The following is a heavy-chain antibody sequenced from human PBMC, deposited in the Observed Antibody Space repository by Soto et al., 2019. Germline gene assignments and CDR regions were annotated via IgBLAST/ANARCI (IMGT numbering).Heavy chain of an antibody. CDR1: GYTFTSYA. V-gene: IGHV1-3*01. D-gene: IGHD2-8*01. J-gene: IGHJ5*02. CDR2: INAGNGNT. CDR3: ARDRYYIVLNGWFDP. Sequence: ASVKVSCKASGYTFTSYAMHWVRQAPGQRLEWMGWINAGNGNTKYSQKFQGRVTITRDTSASTAYMELSSLRSEDTAVYYCARDRYYIVLNGWFDPWGQGTLVTVSS.